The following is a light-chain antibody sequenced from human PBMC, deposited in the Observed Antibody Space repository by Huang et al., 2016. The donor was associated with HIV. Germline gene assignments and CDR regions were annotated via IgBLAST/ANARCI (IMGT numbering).Light chain of an antibody. CDR1: ESIGRN. CDR3: QQYNNWPPYT. Sequence: EIVMTQSPATVSVSPGERAALSCRASESIGRNLAWYQQKPGQATRLLIYAAYPRATGVPDRFSGSGAGTDFTLTISSLQSEDFAVYYCQQYNNWPPYTFGQGTRLEIK. CDR2: AAY. J-gene: IGKJ2*01. V-gene: IGKV3-15*01.